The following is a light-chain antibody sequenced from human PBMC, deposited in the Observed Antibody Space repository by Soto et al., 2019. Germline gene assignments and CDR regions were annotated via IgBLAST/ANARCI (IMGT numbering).Light chain of an antibody. CDR3: LQDYSYPWT. Sequence: AIQMTQSPSSLSASVGDRVTITCRASQGIRNDLGWYQQKPGKAPKLLIYAASSSQSGVPSKFSGSGSGTDLTLTISSLQPEDFATYYCLQDYSYPWTFGQGTKVEI. V-gene: IGKV1-6*01. J-gene: IGKJ1*01. CDR1: QGIRND. CDR2: AAS.